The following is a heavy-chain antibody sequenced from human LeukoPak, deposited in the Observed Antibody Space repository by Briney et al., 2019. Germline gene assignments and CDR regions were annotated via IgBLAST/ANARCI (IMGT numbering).Heavy chain of an antibody. Sequence: SETLSLTCTVSGGSIRSYYWSWIRQPPGKGLEWIGYIYYSGSTNYNPSLKSRVTISVDTSKNQYSLKLSSVTAADTAVYYCASSSYYYGSGSTYYYYGMDVWGKGTTVTVSS. J-gene: IGHJ6*04. CDR3: ASSSYYYGSGSTYYYYGMDV. CDR1: GGSIRSYY. CDR2: IYYSGST. D-gene: IGHD3-10*01. V-gene: IGHV4-59*01.